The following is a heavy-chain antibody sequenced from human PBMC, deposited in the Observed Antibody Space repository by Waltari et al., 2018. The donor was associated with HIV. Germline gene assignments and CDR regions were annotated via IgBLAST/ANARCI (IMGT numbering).Heavy chain of an antibody. CDR1: GFTFSSYS. V-gene: IGHV3-48*04. J-gene: IGHJ4*02. Sequence: EVQLVESGGGLVQPGGSLRLSCAATGFTFSSYSINWVRQAPGKVLEWVSYISGSSSTIYYSDSVKGRFTISRDNAKNSLYLQMNTLRAEDTAVYYCARATGNAFGLGYWGQGTLVTVSS. D-gene: IGHD3-16*01. CDR3: ARATGNAFGLGY. CDR2: ISGSSSTI.